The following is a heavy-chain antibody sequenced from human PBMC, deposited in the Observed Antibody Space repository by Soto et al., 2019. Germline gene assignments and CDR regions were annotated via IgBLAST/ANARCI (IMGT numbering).Heavy chain of an antibody. CDR2: VYWDDDK. CDR3: ARRTDLYSMFDF. D-gene: IGHD4-4*01. J-gene: IGHJ4*02. CDR1: GFSLSTREVG. V-gene: IGHV2-5*02. Sequence: SRPTLVNPTQTLTLTCTFSGFSLSTREVGVGWIRQPPGKALELLGIVYWDDDKRYSPLLNQRLTITQDTSKNQVVLTMTNMDYVDTGTYHCARRTDLYSMFDFWGQGNQVTSPQ.